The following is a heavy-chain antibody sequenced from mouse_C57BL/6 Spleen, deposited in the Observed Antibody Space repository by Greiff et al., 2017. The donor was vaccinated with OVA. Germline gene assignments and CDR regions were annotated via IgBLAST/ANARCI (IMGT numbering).Heavy chain of an antibody. J-gene: IGHJ4*01. V-gene: IGHV3-6*01. CDR1: GYYITSGYY. CDR2: ISYDGSN. Sequence: EVKLEESGPGLVKPSQSLSLSCSATGYYITSGYYWNWIRQFPGDKLEWMGYISYDGSNNYNPSLKNRISITRDTSKNQFFLKLNSVTTEDTATYYCARDSLGGMDYWGQGTSVTVSS. D-gene: IGHD1-1*02. CDR3: ARDSLGGMDY.